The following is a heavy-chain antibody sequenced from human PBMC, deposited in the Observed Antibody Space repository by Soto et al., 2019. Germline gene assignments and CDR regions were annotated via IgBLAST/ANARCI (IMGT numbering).Heavy chain of an antibody. CDR3: ALVDVYVTPSPQDV. V-gene: IGHV1-18*01. CDR1: GYTFTRYG. D-gene: IGHD3-16*01. Sequence: QVQLVQSGAEVKNPGASVKVSCKASGYTFTRYGIGWARQAPGQGLEWMGWINTYNGNTNYAQNVQGRVTLTTDTXPSTAYMELRSLRSNDTDIYYCALVDVYVTPSPQDVWGQGTTVIVSS. J-gene: IGHJ6*02. CDR2: INTYNGNT.